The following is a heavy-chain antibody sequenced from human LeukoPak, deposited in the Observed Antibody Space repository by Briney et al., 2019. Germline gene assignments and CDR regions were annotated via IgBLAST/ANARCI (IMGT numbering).Heavy chain of an antibody. CDR1: GFTLNSYS. Sequence: GGSLRLSCAASGFTLNSYSMVWVRQAPGKGLEWVSAISGSGGSTYYADSVKGRFTISRDNSKNTLYLQMNSLRAEDTAVYYCARGSGSYSYYFDYWGQGTLVTVSS. CDR3: ARGSGSYSYYFDY. V-gene: IGHV3-23*01. CDR2: ISGSGGST. J-gene: IGHJ4*02. D-gene: IGHD3-10*01.